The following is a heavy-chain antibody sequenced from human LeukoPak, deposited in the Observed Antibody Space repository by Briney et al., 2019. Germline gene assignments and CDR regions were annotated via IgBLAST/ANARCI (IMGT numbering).Heavy chain of an antibody. J-gene: IGHJ4*02. V-gene: IGHV3-30*14. CDR3: AGGAISDAFDY. CDR1: GFTFSSYA. Sequence: GGSLRLSCAASGFTFSSYAMHWVRQAPGKGLEWVAVISYDGSNKYYADSVKGRFTISRDNSKNTLYLQMNSLRAEDTAVYYCAGGAISDAFDYWGQGTLVTVSS. D-gene: IGHD2-21*01. CDR2: ISYDGSNK.